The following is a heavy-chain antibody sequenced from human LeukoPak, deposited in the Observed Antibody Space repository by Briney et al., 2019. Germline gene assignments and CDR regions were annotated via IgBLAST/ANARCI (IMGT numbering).Heavy chain of an antibody. CDR1: GGSISSSSYY. Sequence: SETLSLTCTVSGGSISSSSYYWGWIRQPPGKGLEWIGSIYYSGSTYYNPSLKSRVTISVDTSKNQFSLKLSSVTAADTAVYYCARRSRSSGCWYWGQGTLVTVSS. CDR2: IYYSGST. V-gene: IGHV4-39*01. J-gene: IGHJ4*02. D-gene: IGHD6-19*01. CDR3: ARRSRSSGCWY.